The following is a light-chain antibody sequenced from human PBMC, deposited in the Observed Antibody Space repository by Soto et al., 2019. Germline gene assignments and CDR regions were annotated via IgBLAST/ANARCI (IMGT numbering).Light chain of an antibody. J-gene: IGKJ2*01. CDR1: QSVLYSPNNKNY. CDR2: WAS. V-gene: IGKV4-1*01. CDR3: QQYYSTPYT. Sequence: DIVMTQSPDSLAVSLGERATINCKSSQSVLYSPNNKNYLAWYQQKPGQPPKLLIYWASTRESGVPDRFSGSGSGTDFTLTISSLQDEDVAVYYCQQYYSTPYTFGQGTKLEIK.